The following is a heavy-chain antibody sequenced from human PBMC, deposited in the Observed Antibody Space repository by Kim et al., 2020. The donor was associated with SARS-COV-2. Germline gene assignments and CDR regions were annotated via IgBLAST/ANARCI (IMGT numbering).Heavy chain of an antibody. D-gene: IGHD1-26*01. CDR2: ISYDGSNK. CDR1: GFTFSSYA. V-gene: IGHV3-30*04. CDR3: ARESGGGWFDP. Sequence: GGSLRLSCAASGFTFSSYAMHWVRQAPGKGLEWVAVISYDGSNKYYADSVKGRFTISRDNSKNTLYLQMNSLRAEDTAVYYCARESGGGWFDPWGQGTLVTVSS. J-gene: IGHJ5*02.